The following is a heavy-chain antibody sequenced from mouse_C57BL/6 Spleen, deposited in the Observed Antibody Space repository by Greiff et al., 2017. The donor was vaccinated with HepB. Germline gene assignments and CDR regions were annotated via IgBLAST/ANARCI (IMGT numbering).Heavy chain of an antibody. Sequence: QVTLKESGPGILQPSQTLSLTCSFSGFSLSTFGMGVGWIRQPSGKGLEWLAHIWWDDDKYYNPALKSRLTISKDTSKNQVFLKIANVDTADTATYYCARMDRNYYYYAMDYWGQGTSVTVSS. D-gene: IGHD1-1*02. CDR1: GFSLSTFGMG. J-gene: IGHJ4*01. CDR2: IWWDDDK. V-gene: IGHV8-8*01. CDR3: ARMDRNYYYYAMDY.